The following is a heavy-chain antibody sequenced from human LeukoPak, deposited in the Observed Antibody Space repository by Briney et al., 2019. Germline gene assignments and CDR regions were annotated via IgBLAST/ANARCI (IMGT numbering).Heavy chain of an antibody. V-gene: IGHV1-2*02. D-gene: IGHD6-13*01. CDR1: GYTFTGYY. J-gene: IGHJ5*02. Sequence: ASVKVSCKASGYTFTGYYMHWVRQAPGQGLEWMGWINPNSGGTNYAQKFQGRVTMTRDTSTSTVYMELSSLRSEDTAVYYCARGGYSNRNWFDPWGQGTLVTVSS. CDR3: ARGGYSNRNWFDP. CDR2: INPNSGGT.